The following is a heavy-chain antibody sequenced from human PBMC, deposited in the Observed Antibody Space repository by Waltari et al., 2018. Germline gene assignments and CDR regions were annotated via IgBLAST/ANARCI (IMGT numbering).Heavy chain of an antibody. Sequence: QVQLQQWGAGLLKPSETLSLPCAVYGGSFSGYYWSWIRQPPGKGMEWIGEINHSGSTNYNPSLKSRVTISVDTSKNQFSLKLSSVTAADTAVYYCARGGPTYYDYVWGSYRLKYYFDYWGQGTLVTVSS. CDR3: ARGGPTYYDYVWGSYRLKYYFDY. J-gene: IGHJ4*02. V-gene: IGHV4-34*01. CDR1: GGSFSGYY. D-gene: IGHD3-16*02. CDR2: INHSGST.